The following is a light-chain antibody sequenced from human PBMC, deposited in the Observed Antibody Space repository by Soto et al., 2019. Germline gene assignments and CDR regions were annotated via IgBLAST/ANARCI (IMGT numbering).Light chain of an antibody. CDR1: SSDVGGYNY. V-gene: IGLV2-14*01. CDR3: SSYTSSSTPGCG. Sequence: QSALTQPASVSGSPGQSITISCTGTSSDVGGYNYVSWYQQHPGKAPKLMIYEVSNRPSGVSNRFSGSKSGNTASLTISGLQAEEAADYDCSSYTSSSTPGCGFGTGTKLTVL. J-gene: IGLJ1*01. CDR2: EVS.